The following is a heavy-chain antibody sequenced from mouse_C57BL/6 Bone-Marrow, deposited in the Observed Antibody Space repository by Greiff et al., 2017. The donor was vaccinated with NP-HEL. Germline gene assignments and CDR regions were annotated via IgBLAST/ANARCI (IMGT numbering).Heavy chain of an antibody. J-gene: IGHJ1*03. CDR3: ARSYLYWYFDV. Sequence: QVQLQQSGAVLVRPGTSVKMSCKASGYTFTNYWIGWAKQRPGHGLEWIGDIYPGGGYTNYNEKFKGKATLTADKSSSTAYVQFSSLTSEDSAINYCARSYLYWYFDVWGTGTTVTVSS. CDR1: GYTFTNYW. CDR2: IYPGGGYT. V-gene: IGHV1-63*01.